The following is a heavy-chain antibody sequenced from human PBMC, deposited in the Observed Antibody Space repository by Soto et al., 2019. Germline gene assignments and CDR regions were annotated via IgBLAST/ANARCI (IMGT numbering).Heavy chain of an antibody. D-gene: IGHD6-6*01. CDR2: IYYSGST. CDR1: GGSISSYY. Sequence: SETLSLTCTVSGGSISSYYWSWIRQPPGKGLEWIGYIYYSGSTNYNPSLKSRVTISVDTSKNQFSLKLSSVTAADTAVYYCARVESSSSPFDYYYYMDVWGKGTTVTV. V-gene: IGHV4-59*01. J-gene: IGHJ6*03. CDR3: ARVESSSSPFDYYYYMDV.